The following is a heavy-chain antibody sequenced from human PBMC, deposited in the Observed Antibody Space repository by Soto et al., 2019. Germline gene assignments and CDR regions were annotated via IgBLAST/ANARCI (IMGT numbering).Heavy chain of an antibody. D-gene: IGHD1-26*01. CDR3: AREGGIVGATAADY. V-gene: IGHV4-31*03. Sequence: QVQLQESGPGLVKPSQTLSLTCTVSGGSISSGGYYWSWIRLHPGKGLEWIGYIYYSGSTYYNPSLKSRVTISVDTSKNQFSLKLSSVTAADTAVYYCAREGGIVGATAADYWGQGTLVTVSS. CDR1: GGSISSGGYY. CDR2: IYYSGST. J-gene: IGHJ4*02.